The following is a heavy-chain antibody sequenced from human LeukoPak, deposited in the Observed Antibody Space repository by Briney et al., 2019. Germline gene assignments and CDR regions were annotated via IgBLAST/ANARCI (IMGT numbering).Heavy chain of an antibody. CDR3: VKGDQQWLGPGNY. J-gene: IGHJ4*02. D-gene: IGHD6-19*01. CDR1: GFTFSSYA. CDR2: ISSNGGST. Sequence: PGGSLRLSCSASGFTFSSYAMHWVRQAPGKGLEYVSAISSNGGSTYYADSVKGRFTISRDNSKNTLYLQMSSLRAEDTAVYYCVKGDQQWLGPGNYWGQGTLVTVSS. V-gene: IGHV3-64D*09.